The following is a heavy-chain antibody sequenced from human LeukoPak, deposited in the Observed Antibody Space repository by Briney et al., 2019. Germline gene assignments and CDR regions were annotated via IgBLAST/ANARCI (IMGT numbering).Heavy chain of an antibody. CDR2: IYYSGST. CDR3: ARVRLNMGGFWSGYYGPYYYYMDV. D-gene: IGHD3-3*01. V-gene: IGHV4-39*07. Sequence: SETLSLTCTVSGGSISSSSYYWGWIRQPPGKGLEWIGSIYYSGSTYYNPSLKSRVTISVDTSKNQFSLKLSSVTAADTAVYYCARVRLNMGGFWSGYYGPYYYYMDVWGKGTTVTVSS. CDR1: GGSISSSSYY. J-gene: IGHJ6*03.